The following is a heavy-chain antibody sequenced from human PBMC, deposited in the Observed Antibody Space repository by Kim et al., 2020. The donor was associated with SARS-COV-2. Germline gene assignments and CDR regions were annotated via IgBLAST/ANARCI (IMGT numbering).Heavy chain of an antibody. CDR3: ARDGGDLGVLRSFDWQLTCDVMDL. CDR1: GFTFSRYG. V-gene: IGHV3-48*02. Sequence: GGSLRLSCAASGFTFSRYGMSWVRQAPGKGLEWVSSISSSGSTIYYADSVKGRFTISRDNAKNSLYLQMNSLRDEDTAVYYCARDGGDLGVLRSFDWQLTCDVMDLGGQGTTVTLSS. D-gene: IGHD3-9*01. J-gene: IGHJ6*02. CDR2: ISSSGSTI.